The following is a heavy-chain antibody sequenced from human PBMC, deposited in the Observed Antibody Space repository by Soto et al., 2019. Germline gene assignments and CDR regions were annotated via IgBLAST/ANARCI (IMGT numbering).Heavy chain of an antibody. J-gene: IGHJ3*01. V-gene: IGHV4-4*02. CDR3: ARVVLTITRGAFDA. CDR1: GGSISSSHW. CDR2: ISRSGTS. Sequence: QVQLQESGPGLVKPSGTLSLTCAVSGGSISSSHWWTWVRQSPGKGLEYIGEISRSGTSNSNPSLKSRVTLSVDKSKNHFSLTLTSVTAADTAVYYCARVVLTITRGAFDAWGQGTLVIVSS. D-gene: IGHD3-9*01.